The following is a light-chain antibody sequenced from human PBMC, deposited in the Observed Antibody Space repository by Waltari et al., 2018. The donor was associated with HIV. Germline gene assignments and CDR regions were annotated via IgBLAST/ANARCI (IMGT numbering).Light chain of an antibody. CDR1: QRIDTTS. CDR2: GAS. J-gene: IGKJ1*01. V-gene: IGKV3D-7*01. Sequence: VLPQSPGTLSVSPGARPTLPCRASQRIDTTSLSWYQQKPGQAPRLVIYGASTRASGIPPRFSGSGSGTDFTLTISSLQPEDFASYYCLQDYNLPGAFGQGTRVEIK. CDR3: LQDYNLPGA.